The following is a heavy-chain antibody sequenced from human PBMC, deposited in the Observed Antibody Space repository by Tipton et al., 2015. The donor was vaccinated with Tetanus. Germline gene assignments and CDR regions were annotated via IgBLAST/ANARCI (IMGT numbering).Heavy chain of an antibody. CDR1: GGTFSNYA. Sequence: QSGAEVKKPGSSVKVSCKASGGTFSNYAISWVRRAPGQGLEWMGGIIPIFGTAKYAQKFQGRVTITADESTSTAYMELSSLRSEDTAVYYCARKWDIVAVSAANYYGLDVWGQGTTVTVSS. CDR2: IIPIFGTA. J-gene: IGHJ6*02. CDR3: ARKWDIVAVSAANYYGLDV. D-gene: IGHD2-2*01. V-gene: IGHV1-69*01.